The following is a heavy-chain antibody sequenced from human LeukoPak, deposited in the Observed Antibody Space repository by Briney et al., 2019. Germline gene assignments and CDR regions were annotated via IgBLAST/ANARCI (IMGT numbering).Heavy chain of an antibody. D-gene: IGHD2-2*01. V-gene: IGHV3-30*18. J-gene: IGHJ4*02. Sequence: PGRSLRLSCAASGFTFSSYGMHWVRQAPGKGLEWVAVISYDGSNKYYADSVKGRFTISRDNSKNTLYLQMNSLRAEDTAVYYCAKAFPPGYCSSTSCRSFYFDYWGQGTLVTVSS. CDR2: ISYDGSNK. CDR1: GFTFSSYG. CDR3: AKAFPPGYCSSTSCRSFYFDY.